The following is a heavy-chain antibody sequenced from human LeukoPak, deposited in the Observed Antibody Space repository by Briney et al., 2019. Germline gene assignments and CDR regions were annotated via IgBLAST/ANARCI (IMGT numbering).Heavy chain of an antibody. J-gene: IGHJ4*02. CDR1: GFTFDDYT. D-gene: IGHD6-19*01. CDR3: AKGRGWLGSYYFDY. Sequence: GGSLRLSCAASGFTFDDYTMHWVRQAPGKGLEWVSLISWDGGSTYYADSVKGRFTISRDNSKNSLYLQMNSLRTEDTALYYCAKGRGWLGSYYFDYWGQGTLVTVSS. CDR2: ISWDGGST. V-gene: IGHV3-43*01.